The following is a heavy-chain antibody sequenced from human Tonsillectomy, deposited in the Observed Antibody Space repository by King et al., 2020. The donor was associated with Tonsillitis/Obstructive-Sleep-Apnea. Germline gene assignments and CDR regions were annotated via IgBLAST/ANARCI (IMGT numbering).Heavy chain of an antibody. D-gene: IGHD3-10*01. CDR3: AKAMVQGIIITIFDY. J-gene: IGHJ4*02. V-gene: IGHV3-23*04. CDR2: ICGGGGST. Sequence: VQLVESGGGLVQPGGSLRLSCAASVITFSSYAMSWFRQAPGKGLEWVSTICGGGGSTYYADSVKGRFTISRDNSKNTLDLQMNSLRAEDTAVYYCAKAMVQGIIITIFDYWGQGTLVTVSS. CDR1: VITFSSYA.